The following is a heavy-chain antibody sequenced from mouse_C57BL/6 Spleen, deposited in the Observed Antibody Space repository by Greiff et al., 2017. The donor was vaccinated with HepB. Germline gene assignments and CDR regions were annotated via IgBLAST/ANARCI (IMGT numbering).Heavy chain of an antibody. CDR1: GYSFTGYY. Sequence: VQLQQSGPELVKPGASVKISCKASGYSFTGYYMNWVKQSPEKSLEWIGEINPSTGGTTYNQKFKAKATLTVDKSSSTAYIQLKSLTSEDSAVYYCARRVWDNFDYWGQGTTLTVSS. CDR3: ARRVWDNFDY. V-gene: IGHV1-42*01. J-gene: IGHJ2*01. D-gene: IGHD4-1*01. CDR2: INPSTGGT.